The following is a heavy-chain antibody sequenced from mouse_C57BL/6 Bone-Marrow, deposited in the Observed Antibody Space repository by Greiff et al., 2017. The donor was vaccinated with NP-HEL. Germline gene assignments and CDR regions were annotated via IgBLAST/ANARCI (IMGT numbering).Heavy chain of an antibody. CDR1: GFNIKDDY. Sequence: EVQLQESGAELVRPGASVKLSCTASGFNIKDDYMHWVKQRPEQGLEWIGWIDPENGDTEYDSQFQGTATITADPSSNTAYLQLSSLTSEDTAVYYCTSAYSFAYWGQGTLVTVSA. CDR3: TSAYSFAY. CDR2: IDPENGDT. D-gene: IGHD2-10*01. J-gene: IGHJ3*01. V-gene: IGHV14-4*01.